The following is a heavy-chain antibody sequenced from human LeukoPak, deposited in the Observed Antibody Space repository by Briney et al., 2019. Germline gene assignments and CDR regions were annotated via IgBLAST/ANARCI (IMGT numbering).Heavy chain of an antibody. Sequence: PGGTLRLSCAASGFTFGDYGMSWVRQAPGKGLEWVAFIRYDGSNKYYADSVKGRFTISRDNAKNSLYLQMNSLRAEDTAVYYCARDSRSYYYGSGSSVLDPWGQGTLVTVSS. CDR3: ARDSRSYYYGSGSSVLDP. CDR2: IRYDGSNK. V-gene: IGHV3-30*02. J-gene: IGHJ5*02. D-gene: IGHD3-10*01. CDR1: GFTFGDYG.